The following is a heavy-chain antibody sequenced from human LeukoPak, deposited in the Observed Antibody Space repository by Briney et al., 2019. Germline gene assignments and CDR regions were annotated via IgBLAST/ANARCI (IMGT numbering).Heavy chain of an antibody. J-gene: IGHJ4*02. D-gene: IGHD3-10*01. V-gene: IGHV3-23*01. Sequence: GGSLRLSCAASGFTFSSYAMSWVRKAPGKGLEWFSAISGGSGSDTYYADAVKGRFTISRDNSKTTMYLQMSGLRAEDTAVYYCAKGSSSGRPYFFDYWGQGTPVSVSS. CDR3: AKGSSSGRPYFFDY. CDR1: GFTFSSYA. CDR2: ISGGSGSDT.